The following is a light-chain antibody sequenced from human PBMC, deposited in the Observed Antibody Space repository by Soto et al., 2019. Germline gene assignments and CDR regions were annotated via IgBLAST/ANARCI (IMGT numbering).Light chain of an antibody. CDR3: MQNTHWPPRT. V-gene: IGKV2-30*01. CDR2: KVS. CDR1: QSLEYSDGNTY. J-gene: IGKJ1*01. Sequence: DVVMTQSPLSLPVTLGQPASISCRSSQSLEYSDGNTYLNWFHQRPGQSPRRLIYKVSNRDSGVPDRFSGSGSGTDFTLKISRVEAEDVGIYYCMQNTHWPPRTFGQETKVEIK.